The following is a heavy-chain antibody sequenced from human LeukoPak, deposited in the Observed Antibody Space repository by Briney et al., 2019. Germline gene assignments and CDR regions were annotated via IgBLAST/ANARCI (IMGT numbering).Heavy chain of an antibody. J-gene: IGHJ4*02. CDR1: GFTFSSYG. CDR2: IRYDGSNK. D-gene: IGHD6-13*01. Sequence: GGSLRLSCAASGFTFSSYGMHWVRQAPGKGLEWVAFIRYDGSNKYYADSVKGRFTISRDNSKNTLYLQMNSLRAEDTAVYYCAKDQGVYSSSWYPLDYWGQGTLVTVSS. V-gene: IGHV3-30*02. CDR3: AKDQGVYSSSWYPLDY.